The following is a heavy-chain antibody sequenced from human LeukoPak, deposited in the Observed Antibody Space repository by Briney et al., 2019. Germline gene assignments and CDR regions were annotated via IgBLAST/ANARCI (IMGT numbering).Heavy chain of an antibody. CDR1: GYTFTSYG. D-gene: IGHD3-16*01. V-gene: IGHV1-18*01. Sequence: GASVKVSCKASGYTFTSYGISWVRQAPGQGLEWMGWISAYNGNTNYAQKLQGRVTMTTDTSTSTAYMELRSLRSDDTAVYYCARTLALGFRLPPYYFDYWGQGTLVTVSS. CDR3: ARTLALGFRLPPYYFDY. J-gene: IGHJ4*02. CDR2: ISAYNGNT.